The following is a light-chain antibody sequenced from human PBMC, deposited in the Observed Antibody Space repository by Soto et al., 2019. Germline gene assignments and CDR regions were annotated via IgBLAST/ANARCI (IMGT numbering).Light chain of an antibody. V-gene: IGKV1-5*03. CDR3: QHWS. J-gene: IGKJ1*01. CDR1: QTINRW. Sequence: DIQMTQSPSTLSASVGDRVTITCRASQTINRWLAWYQQKPGEVPKLLIYKASVLESGVPSRFSGSGSGTECTLTISRLQPEDVATYYCQHWSFGQGTKVEI. CDR2: KAS.